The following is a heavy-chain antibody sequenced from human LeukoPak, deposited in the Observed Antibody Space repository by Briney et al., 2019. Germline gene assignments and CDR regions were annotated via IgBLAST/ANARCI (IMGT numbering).Heavy chain of an antibody. D-gene: IGHD2-15*01. CDR2: ISSSSSTI. V-gene: IGHV3-48*04. CDR1: GFTFSSYS. CDR3: ARDRLARWVVAASSPERDY. J-gene: IGHJ4*02. Sequence: GGSLRLSCAASGFTFSSYSMNWVRQAPGKGLEWVSYISSSSSTIYYADSVKGRFTISRDNAKNSLYLQMNSLRAEDTAVYYCARDRLARWVVAASSPERDYWGQGTLVTVSS.